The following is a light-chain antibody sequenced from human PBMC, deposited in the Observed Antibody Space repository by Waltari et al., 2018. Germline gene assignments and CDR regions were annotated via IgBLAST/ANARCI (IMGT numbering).Light chain of an antibody. V-gene: IGKV4-1*01. CDR3: QQYYDTPLS. CDR1: QTIFYGSKNKNY. Sequence: DIVMTQSPDSLAVSLGERATINCKSSQTIFYGSKNKNYLAWYQQTPRQPPRLLLYWASTRESGVPDRFSGSGSGTDFTLTISSLQAEDVAVYYCQQYYDTPLSFGGGTKVEIK. CDR2: WAS. J-gene: IGKJ4*01.